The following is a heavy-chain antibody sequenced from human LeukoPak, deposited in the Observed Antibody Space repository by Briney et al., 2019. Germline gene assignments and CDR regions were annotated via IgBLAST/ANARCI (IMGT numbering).Heavy chain of an antibody. CDR3: ATIAAAGKFLDY. CDR2: ISGSGSTI. J-gene: IGHJ4*02. D-gene: IGHD6-25*01. Sequence: GGSLRLSCAASGFTFSDFYMSWIRQAPGQGLEWVSYISGSGSTIHYADSVKGRFTISRDNAKNSLYLQMNSLRAEDTAVYYCATIAAAGKFLDYWGQGTLVTVSS. V-gene: IGHV3-11*01. CDR1: GFTFSDFY.